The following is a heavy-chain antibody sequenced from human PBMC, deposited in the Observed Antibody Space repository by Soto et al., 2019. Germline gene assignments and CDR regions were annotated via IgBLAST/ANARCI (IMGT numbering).Heavy chain of an antibody. Sequence: PGGSLRLSCAASGFTFSSYAMSWVRQAPGKGLEWVSAISGSGGSTYYADSVKGRFTISRDNSKNTLYLQMNSLRAEDTAVYYCAKDKALYGRITTMWGVFDYWGQGTLVIVSS. CDR3: AKDKALYGRITTMWGVFDY. CDR1: GFTFSSYA. D-gene: IGHD3-10*01. CDR2: ISGSGGST. V-gene: IGHV3-23*01. J-gene: IGHJ4*02.